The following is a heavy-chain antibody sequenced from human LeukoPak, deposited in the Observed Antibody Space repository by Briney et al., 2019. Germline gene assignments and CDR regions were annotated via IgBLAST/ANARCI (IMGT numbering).Heavy chain of an antibody. J-gene: IGHJ3*02. Sequence: GGSLRLSCAASGFTFSDYYMSWIRQPPGKGLAWVSYISSSGSTIYYVDSVKGRLTISRDNPKNSQYLQMNGLRAEDRAVYYCARDHPVSHNAFDIWGQGTMVTVSS. CDR3: ARDHPVSHNAFDI. CDR2: ISSSGSTI. V-gene: IGHV3-11*04. CDR1: GFTFSDYY.